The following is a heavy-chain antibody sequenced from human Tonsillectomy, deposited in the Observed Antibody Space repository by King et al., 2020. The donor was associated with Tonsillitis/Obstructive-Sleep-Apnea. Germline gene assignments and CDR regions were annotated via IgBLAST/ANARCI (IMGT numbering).Heavy chain of an antibody. J-gene: IGHJ5*02. CDR1: GFTVSSNY. CDR2: IYSGGST. Sequence: VQLVESGGGLIQPGGSLRLSCAASGFTVSSNYMSWVRQAPGKGLEWVSVIYSGGSTYYADSVKGRFTISRANSKNTLYLQMNSLRAEDTAVYYCARDSGYGESWFDPWGQGTLVTVSS. CDR3: ARDSGYGESWFDP. V-gene: IGHV3-53*01. D-gene: IGHD5-12*01.